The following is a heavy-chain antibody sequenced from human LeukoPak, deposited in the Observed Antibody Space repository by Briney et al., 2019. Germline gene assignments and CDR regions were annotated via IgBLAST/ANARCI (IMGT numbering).Heavy chain of an antibody. Sequence: PGGSLRLSCAASGFTFSSYEMNWVRQAPGKGLEWVPYISSGGTTIYYADSVKGRFTISRDNAKNSLYLQMNSLRAEDTAVYYCARVEDTATRGFYFDYWGQGTLVTVSS. CDR1: GFTFSSYE. V-gene: IGHV3-48*03. D-gene: IGHD5-18*01. J-gene: IGHJ4*02. CDR2: ISSGGTTI. CDR3: ARVEDTATRGFYFDY.